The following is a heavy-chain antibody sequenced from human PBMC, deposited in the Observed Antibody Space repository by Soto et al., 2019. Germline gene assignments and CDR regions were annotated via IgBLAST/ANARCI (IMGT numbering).Heavy chain of an antibody. D-gene: IGHD1-7*01. V-gene: IGHV3-23*01. CDR3: ARDASRYAWNYVWDC. CDR1: ALTFRSYA. CDR2: MSGSGGGK. Sequence: GRSLRLSXALSALTFRSYAMTRVRQVPGKGLEWVSGMSGSGGGKYCADSVKGRFTIFRDSSKNTLYLQMNSLTAEDTAVYYCARDASRYAWNYVWDCWGQGNPVTVSS. J-gene: IGHJ4*02.